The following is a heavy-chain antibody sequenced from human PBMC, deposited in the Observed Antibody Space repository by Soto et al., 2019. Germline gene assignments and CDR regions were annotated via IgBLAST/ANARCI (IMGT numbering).Heavy chain of an antibody. D-gene: IGHD2-2*01. CDR2: INHSGST. CDR1: GGSFSGYY. CDR3: ARGKKDIVVVPAAMRSGWFDP. V-gene: IGHV4-34*01. J-gene: IGHJ5*02. Sequence: SETLSLTCAVYGGSFSGYYWSRIRQPPGKGLEWIGEINHSGSTNYNPSLKSRVTISVDTSKNQFSLKLSSVTAADTAVYYCARGKKDIVVVPAAMRSGWFDPWGQGTLVTVSS.